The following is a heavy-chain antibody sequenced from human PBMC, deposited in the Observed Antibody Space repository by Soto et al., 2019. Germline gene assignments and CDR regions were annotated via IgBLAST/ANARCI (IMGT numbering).Heavy chain of an antibody. Sequence: SETLSLTCTVSGGPVGSYYWTWIRQPPGKGLEWIGYIYSSGSTNYNPSLKSRVTISVDTSKNQFSLKLSSVTAADTAVYYCARGSYSSGLNSDIWGQGTMVTVSS. CDR1: GGPVGSYY. CDR2: IYSSGST. V-gene: IGHV4-59*08. D-gene: IGHD6-19*01. CDR3: ARGSYSSGLNSDI. J-gene: IGHJ3*02.